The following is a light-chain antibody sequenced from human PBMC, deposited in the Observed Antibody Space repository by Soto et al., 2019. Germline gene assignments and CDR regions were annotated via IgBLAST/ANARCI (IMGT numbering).Light chain of an antibody. J-gene: IGKJ1*01. CDR2: GAS. CDR3: QQHSHWPPWT. V-gene: IGKV3-15*01. Sequence: EIVMTQSPATLSVSPGERATLSCRASQSVSSNLAWFQQKPGQGPRLLIYGASTRATGVPARFSGSGSGTEFTLTISSLQSEDFAVYYCQQHSHWPPWTFGQGTRVEIQ. CDR1: QSVSSN.